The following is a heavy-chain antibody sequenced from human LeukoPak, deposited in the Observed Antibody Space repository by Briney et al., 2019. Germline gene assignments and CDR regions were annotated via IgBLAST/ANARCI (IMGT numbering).Heavy chain of an antibody. J-gene: IGHJ4*02. CDR3: ARVNRYYDTNGPTALDY. Sequence: GASVKVSCKTSGYTFTSYGVTWVRQAPGQGLEWMGWITTSNGNTNYAQNLQGRVTMTTDTPTTTAYMELRSLRSDDTAIYFCARVNRYYDTNGPTALDYWGQGTLVTVSS. V-gene: IGHV1-18*01. CDR2: ITTSNGNT. CDR1: GYTFTSYG. D-gene: IGHD3-22*01.